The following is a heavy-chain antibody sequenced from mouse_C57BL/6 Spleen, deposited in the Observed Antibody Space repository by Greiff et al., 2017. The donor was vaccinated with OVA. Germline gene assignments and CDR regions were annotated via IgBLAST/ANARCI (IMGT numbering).Heavy chain of an antibody. J-gene: IGHJ2*01. V-gene: IGHV5-17*01. CDR1: GFTFSDYG. CDR2: ISSGSSTI. CDR3: ARTGYLYYFDY. D-gene: IGHD2-2*01. Sequence: EVMLVESGGGLVKPGGSLKLSCAASGFTFSDYGMHWVRQAPEKGLEWVAYISSGSSTIYYADTVKGRFTISRDNAKNALFLQMTSLRSEDTAMYYCARTGYLYYFDYWGQGTTLTVSS.